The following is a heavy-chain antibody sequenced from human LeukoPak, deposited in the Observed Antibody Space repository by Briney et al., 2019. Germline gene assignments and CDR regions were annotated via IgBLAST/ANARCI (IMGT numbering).Heavy chain of an antibody. V-gene: IGHV4-4*02. CDR3: ARAGGMKQWLVGDYYYYGMDV. CDR1: GGSISSSNW. Sequence: PSGTLSLTCAVSGGSISSSNWWSWVRQPPGKGLEWIGEIYHSGSTNYNPSLKSRVTISVDKSKNQFSLKLSSVTAADTAVYYCARAGGMKQWLVGDYYYYGMDVWGQGTTVTVSS. D-gene: IGHD6-19*01. J-gene: IGHJ6*02. CDR2: IYHSGST.